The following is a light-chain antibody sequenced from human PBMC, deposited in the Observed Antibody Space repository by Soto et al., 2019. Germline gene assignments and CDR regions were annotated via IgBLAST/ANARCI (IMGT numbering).Light chain of an antibody. CDR3: QSYTASLNGHIL. V-gene: IGLV1-40*01. Sequence: QSVLTQPPSVSGAPGQRVTISCTGSSSNIGAGFDVHWYQQLPGTAPKLLIYANNIRPSGVPDRFSGSKSGTSASLAITGLQPEDEADYYCQSYTASLNGHILFGGGTQLTVL. CDR2: ANN. J-gene: IGLJ2*01. CDR1: SSNIGAGFD.